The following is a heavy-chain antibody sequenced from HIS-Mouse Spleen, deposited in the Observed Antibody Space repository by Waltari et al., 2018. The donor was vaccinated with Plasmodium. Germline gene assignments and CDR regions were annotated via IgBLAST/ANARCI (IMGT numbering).Heavy chain of an antibody. CDR3: ARKFRPLDAFDI. J-gene: IGHJ3*02. CDR1: GGSISSSSYY. CDR2: IYFSAST. V-gene: IGHV4-39*07. Sequence: QLQLQESGPGLVKPSETLSLTCTVSGGSISSSSYYWGWIRQPPGKGLEWIGSIYFSASTYYTPALKSRVTISVDPSKNQFSLKLSSVTAADTAVYYCARKFRPLDAFDIWGQGTMVTVSS.